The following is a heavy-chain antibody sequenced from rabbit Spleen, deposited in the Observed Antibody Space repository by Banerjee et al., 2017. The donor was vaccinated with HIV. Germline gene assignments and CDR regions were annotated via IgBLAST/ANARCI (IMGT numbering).Heavy chain of an antibody. V-gene: IGHV1S45*01. CDR3: ARDLVTAIGWNFAL. Sequence: QEQLEESGGDLVKPEGSLTLTCTASGFSFSSSYWICWVRQAPGKGLEWIACLSTSTGKTYYASWAKGRFTISKTSSTTVTLQMTSLTGADTATYFCARDLVTAIGWNFALWGPGTLVTVS. CDR2: LSTSTGKT. D-gene: IGHD7-1*01. CDR1: GFSFSSSYW. J-gene: IGHJ4*01.